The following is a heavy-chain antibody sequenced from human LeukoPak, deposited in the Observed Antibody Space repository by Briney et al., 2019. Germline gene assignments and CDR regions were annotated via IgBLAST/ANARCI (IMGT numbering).Heavy chain of an antibody. CDR1: GGSFSGYY. CDR3: ARVPSGTFDY. CDR2: IYYSGST. V-gene: IGHV4-31*11. Sequence: RASETLSLTCAVYGGSFSGYYWNWIRQHPGKGLEWIGYIYYSGSTYYNPSLKSRVTISVDTSKNQFSLKLSSVTAADTAVYYCARVPSGTFDYWGQGTLVTVSS. J-gene: IGHJ4*02.